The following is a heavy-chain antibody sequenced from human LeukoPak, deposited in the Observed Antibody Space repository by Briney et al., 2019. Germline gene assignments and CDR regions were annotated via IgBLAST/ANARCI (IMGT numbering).Heavy chain of an antibody. D-gene: IGHD3-3*01. CDR1: GGTFSSYA. Sequence: GASVKVSCKASGGTFSSYAISWVRQAPGQGLEWMGGIIPIFGTANYAQKFQGRVTITADESTSTAYMELGSLRSEDTAVYYCARAPPTIFGVVINNDAFDIWGQGTMVTVSS. V-gene: IGHV1-69*13. J-gene: IGHJ3*02. CDR3: ARAPPTIFGVVINNDAFDI. CDR2: IIPIFGTA.